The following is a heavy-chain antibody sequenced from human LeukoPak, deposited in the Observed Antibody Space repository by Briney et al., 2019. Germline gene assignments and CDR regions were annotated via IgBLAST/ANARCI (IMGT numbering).Heavy chain of an antibody. J-gene: IGHJ4*02. CDR3: AKDFWVDFLGHYRGIDY. CDR1: GFAFYNFG. CDR2: ISYDGSNK. Sequence: PGRSLRVSCAASGFAFYNFGMHWVRQAPGKGLEWVALISYDGSNKYYADSVKGRFTISRDDSKNTVYLQMNSLRAEDTAVYYCAKDFWVDFLGHYRGIDYWGQGTLVTVSS. D-gene: IGHD3-10*01. V-gene: IGHV3-30*18.